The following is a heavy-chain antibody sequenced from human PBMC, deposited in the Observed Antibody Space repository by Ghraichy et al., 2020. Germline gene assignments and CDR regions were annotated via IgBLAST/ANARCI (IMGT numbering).Heavy chain of an antibody. CDR3: AKGPHPVVTPGDDN. V-gene: IGHV3-23*01. CDR1: GFTFSSYA. CDR2: ISGSGGST. J-gene: IGHJ4*02. D-gene: IGHD4-23*01. Sequence: GESLNISCAASGFTFSSYAMSWVRQAPGKGLEWVSAISGSGGSTYYADSVKGRFTISRDNSKNTLYLQMNSLRAEDTAVYYCAKGPHPVVTPGDDNWGQGTLVTVSS.